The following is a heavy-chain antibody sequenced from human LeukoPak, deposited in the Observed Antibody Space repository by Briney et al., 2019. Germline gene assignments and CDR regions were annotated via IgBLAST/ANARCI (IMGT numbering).Heavy chain of an antibody. CDR1: GFTFSSYA. V-gene: IGHV3-30*04. CDR2: ISYDGSNK. D-gene: IGHD5-24*01. CDR3: ARSRDGYNYGKSSFDY. Sequence: PGGSLRLSCSASGFTFSSYAMHWARQAPGKELEWVAVISYDGSNKYYADSVKGRFTISRDNSKNTLYLQMNSLRAEDTAVYYCARSRDGYNYGKSSFDYWGQGTLVTVSS. J-gene: IGHJ4*02.